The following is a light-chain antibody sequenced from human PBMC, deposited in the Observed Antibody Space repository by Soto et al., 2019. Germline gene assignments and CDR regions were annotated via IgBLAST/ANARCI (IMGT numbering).Light chain of an antibody. CDR2: LGS. Sequence: DIVMTQYQHSLPVTPGEPASISCRSSQSLLHSNGYNYLDWYLQKPGQSPQLLIYLGSNRASGVPDRFSGSGSGTDFTLKISRVEAEDVGVYYCMQALQTSWTFGQGTKVDIK. J-gene: IGKJ1*01. V-gene: IGKV2-28*01. CDR1: QSLLHSNGYNY. CDR3: MQALQTSWT.